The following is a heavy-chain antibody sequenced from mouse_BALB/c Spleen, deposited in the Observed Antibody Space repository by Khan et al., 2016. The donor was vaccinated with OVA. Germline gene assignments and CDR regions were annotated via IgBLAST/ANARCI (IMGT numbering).Heavy chain of an antibody. V-gene: IGHV5-6*01. CDR1: GFTFSSYS. CDR3: ASHLTGSFAY. CDR2: ISSGGDYT. J-gene: IGHJ3*01. Sequence: EVMLVESGGDLVKPGGSLKLSCAASGFTFSSYSMSWVRQTPDKRLEWVASISSGGDYTYYPDIVKGRFTISIDNAKNTLYLEMSSLKPEATAMYYCASHLTGSFAYWGQGTLVTVSA. D-gene: IGHD4-1*01.